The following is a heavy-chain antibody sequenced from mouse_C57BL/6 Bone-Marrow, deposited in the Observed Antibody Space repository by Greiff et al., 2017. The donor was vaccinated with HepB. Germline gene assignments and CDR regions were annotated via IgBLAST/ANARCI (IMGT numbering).Heavy chain of an antibody. V-gene: IGHV1-42*01. CDR1: GYSFTGYY. J-gene: IGHJ2*01. Sequence: VQLKQSGPELVKPGASVKISCKASGYSFTGYYMNWVKQSPEKSLEWIGEINPSTGGTTYNQKFKAKATLTVDKSSSTAYMQLKSLTSEDSAVYYCARSLITTVVAKFDYWGQGTTLTVSS. CDR2: INPSTGGT. D-gene: IGHD1-1*01. CDR3: ARSLITTVVAKFDY.